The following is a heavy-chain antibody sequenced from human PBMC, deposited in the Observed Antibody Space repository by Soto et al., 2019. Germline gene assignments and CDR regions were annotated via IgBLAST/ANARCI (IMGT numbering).Heavy chain of an antibody. CDR1: GGSISSYY. CDR2: IYYSGIT. V-gene: IGHV4-59*01. D-gene: IGHD1-20*01. J-gene: IGHJ6*02. Sequence: QVQLQESGPGLVKPSETLSLTCTVSGGSISSYYWSWIRQPPGKGLEWIGYIYYSGITNYNPSLTSRLTISVDTSKNQFSLKLSSVTAADTAVYYCARYKSTYYYGMDVWGQGTTVTVSS. CDR3: ARYKSTYYYGMDV.